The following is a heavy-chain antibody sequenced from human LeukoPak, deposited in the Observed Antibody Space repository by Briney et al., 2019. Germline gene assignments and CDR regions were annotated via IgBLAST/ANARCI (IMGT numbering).Heavy chain of an antibody. J-gene: IGHJ6*03. CDR2: ISSSSSYI. D-gene: IGHD1-26*01. V-gene: IGHV3-21*01. CDR3: ARDPYSGAYGDTYYYYMDV. Sequence: GGSLRLSCAASGFTFSSYSMNWVRQAPGKGLEWVSSISSSSSYIYYADSVKGRFTISRDNARNSLYLQMNSLTAEDTAVYYCARDPYSGAYGDTYYYYMDVWGKGTTVTISS. CDR1: GFTFSSYS.